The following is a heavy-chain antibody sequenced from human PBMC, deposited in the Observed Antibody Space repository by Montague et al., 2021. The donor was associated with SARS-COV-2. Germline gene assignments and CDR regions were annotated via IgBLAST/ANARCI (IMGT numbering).Heavy chain of an antibody. CDR2: IYYSGRT. J-gene: IGHJ4*02. V-gene: IGHV4-59*01. CDR1: GGSISSYY. D-gene: IGHD3-22*01. CDR3: ARGGGSGYRYYFDY. Sequence: SETLSLTCTVSGGSISSYYWDWIRQPPGKGLEWIGYIYYSGRTNXNPSLKSRVTISVDTSKNQFSLKLSPVTAADTAVYYCARGGGSGYRYYFDYWGQGSLVTVSS.